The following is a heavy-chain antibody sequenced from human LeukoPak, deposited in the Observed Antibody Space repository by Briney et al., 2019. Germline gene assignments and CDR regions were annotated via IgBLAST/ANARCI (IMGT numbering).Heavy chain of an antibody. J-gene: IGHJ4*02. CDR2: ISSSSSYI. D-gene: IGHD3-22*01. Sequence: PGGSLRLSCAASGFTFSSYSMNWVRQAPGKGLEWVSSISSSSSYIYYADSVKGRFTISRDNAKNSLYLQMNSLRAEDTAVYYCARDYYDSSGYPKFDYWGQGTLVTVSS. CDR1: GFTFSSYS. CDR3: ARDYYDSSGYPKFDY. V-gene: IGHV3-21*01.